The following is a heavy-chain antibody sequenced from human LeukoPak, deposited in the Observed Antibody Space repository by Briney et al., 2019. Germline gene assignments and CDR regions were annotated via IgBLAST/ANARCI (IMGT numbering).Heavy chain of an antibody. V-gene: IGHV3-23*01. D-gene: IGHD3-3*01. CDR3: ARDLAYYDFWSAYYPDY. Sequence: GGSLRLSCAASGFTFSSYAMSWVRQAPGKGLEWVSAISGSGGSTYYADSVKGRFTISRDNSKNTLYLQMNSLRAEDTAVYYCARDLAYYDFWSAYYPDYWGQGTLVTVSS. CDR2: ISGSGGST. CDR1: GFTFSSYA. J-gene: IGHJ4*02.